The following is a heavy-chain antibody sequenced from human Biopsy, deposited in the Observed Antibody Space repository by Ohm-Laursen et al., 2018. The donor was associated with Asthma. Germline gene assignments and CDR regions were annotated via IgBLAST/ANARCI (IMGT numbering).Heavy chain of an antibody. CDR3: ARGGLHYYEYYGMDV. CDR2: ISYDGRNT. CDR1: GFTFDNYT. J-gene: IGHJ6*02. Sequence: SLRLSCTASGFTFDNYTMHWVRQAPGKGLEWVTIISYDGRNTYYADSVEGRFTISRDNSKNTLFLQLSSLRPENTAVYYCARGGLHYYEYYGMDVWGQGTTVTVSS. V-gene: IGHV3-30*04. D-gene: IGHD2-21*02.